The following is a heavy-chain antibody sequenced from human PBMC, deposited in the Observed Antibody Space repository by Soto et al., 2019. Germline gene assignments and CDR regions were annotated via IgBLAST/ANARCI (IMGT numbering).Heavy chain of an antibody. V-gene: IGHV4-31*03. Sequence: QVQLQESGPVLVKPSQTLSLTCTVSGGSISSGGYYWSWIRQHPGKGLEWIGYIYYSGSTYYNPSLKSRVTISVDTSKNQFSLKLSSVTAAATAVYYCARAVRRYYFDYWGQGTLVTVSS. CDR1: GGSISSGGYY. J-gene: IGHJ4*02. CDR2: IYYSGST. D-gene: IGHD2-8*01. CDR3: ARAVRRYYFDY.